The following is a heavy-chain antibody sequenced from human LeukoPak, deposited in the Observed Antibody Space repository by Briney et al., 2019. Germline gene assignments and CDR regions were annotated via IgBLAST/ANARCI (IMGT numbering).Heavy chain of an antibody. V-gene: IGHV1-46*01. CDR3: ARGSKRRAARGGAYYFDY. CDR1: GYTFTTYY. Sequence: ASVKVSCKASGYTFTTYYMHWVRQAPGQGLEWMGILNPSSGSTSYAQKFQGRVTMIRDTSTSTFYMELRSLRSEDTAVYYCARGSKRRAARGGAYYFDYWGQGTLVTVSS. CDR2: LNPSSGST. J-gene: IGHJ4*02. D-gene: IGHD6-6*01.